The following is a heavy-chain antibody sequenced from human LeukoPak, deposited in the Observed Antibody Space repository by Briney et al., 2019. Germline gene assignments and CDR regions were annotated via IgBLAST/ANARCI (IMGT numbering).Heavy chain of an antibody. V-gene: IGHV4-39*01. CDR1: GGSISTSSCY. J-gene: IGHJ4*02. CDR3: ASRTRFGELRFDY. D-gene: IGHD3-10*01. Sequence: SETLSLTCTVSGGSISTSSCYWGWIRQPPGKGLEWIGSIYYTGSTYYNPSLNSRVTVSVDTSKNQFSLKLSSVTAADTAMYYCASRTRFGELRFDYWGQGTLVTVSS. CDR2: IYYTGST.